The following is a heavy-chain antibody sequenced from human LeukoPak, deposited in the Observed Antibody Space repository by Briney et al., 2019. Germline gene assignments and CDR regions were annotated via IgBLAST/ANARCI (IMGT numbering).Heavy chain of an antibody. CDR2: IYYSGSI. J-gene: IGHJ3*02. Sequence: PSETLSLTCTVSGGSISSYYWSWIRQPPGKGLEWIGYIYYSGSINYNPSLKSRVTISVDTSKNQFSLKLSSVTAADTAVYYCARDGDSGSYQDAFDIWGQGTMVTVSS. V-gene: IGHV4-59*01. D-gene: IGHD1-26*01. CDR3: ARDGDSGSYQDAFDI. CDR1: GGSISSYY.